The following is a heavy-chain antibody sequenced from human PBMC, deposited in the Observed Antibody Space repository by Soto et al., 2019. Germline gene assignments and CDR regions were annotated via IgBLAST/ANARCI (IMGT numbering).Heavy chain of an antibody. V-gene: IGHV1-18*01. J-gene: IGHJ4*02. D-gene: IGHD3-10*01. CDR1: GYTFTSYG. CDR2: ISAYNGNT. CDR3: ARSGVKVLLFGRIVDY. Sequence: QVQLVQSGAEVKKPGASVKVSCKASGYTFTSYGISWVRQAPGQGLEWRGWISAYNGNTNYAQKLQGRVTMTTDTSPSTAYMELRSIRSDDTAVYYCARSGVKVLLFGRIVDYWGQGTLVTVSS.